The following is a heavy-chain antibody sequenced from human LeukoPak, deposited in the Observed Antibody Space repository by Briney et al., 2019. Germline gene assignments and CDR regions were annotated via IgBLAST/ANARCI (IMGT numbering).Heavy chain of an antibody. CDR1: GFTFSYYS. Sequence: GGSQRLSCAASGFTFSYYSMSWVRQAPGKGLEWLSYISSRTSTIFYADSVKGRFTISRDNAKNSLYLQMNNLRVEDTAVYYCARDQDHGRDGMDVWGQGTTVTVSS. CDR3: ARDQDHGRDGMDV. D-gene: IGHD4-17*01. CDR2: ISSRTSTI. J-gene: IGHJ6*02. V-gene: IGHV3-48*01.